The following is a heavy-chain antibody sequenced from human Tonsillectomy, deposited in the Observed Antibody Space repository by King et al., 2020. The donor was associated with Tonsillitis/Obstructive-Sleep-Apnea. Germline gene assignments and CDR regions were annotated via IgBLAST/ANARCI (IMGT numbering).Heavy chain of an antibody. CDR2: IDSSSSYI. J-gene: IGHJ3*02. Sequence: QLVQSGGGLVKPGGSLRLSCAASGFTFNNYSLNWVRQAPGKGLEWVSFIDSSSSYIYSTDSLKGRFTISRDNTNNSLYLQMNSLRADDTAMYYCARDSLTYDAFEIWGQGTMVTVSS. CDR3: ARDSLTYDAFEI. V-gene: IGHV3-21*01. CDR1: GFTFNNYS.